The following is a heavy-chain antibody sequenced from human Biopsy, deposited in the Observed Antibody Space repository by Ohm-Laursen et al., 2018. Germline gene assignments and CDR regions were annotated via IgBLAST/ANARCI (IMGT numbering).Heavy chain of an antibody. Sequence: TLSLTCTVSGVSINGGRYYWNWIRHHPEKGLEWIGYIFYSANTYYNPSLKSRVTISVDTSKNQFSLKLSSVTAADTAVYYCARLGSGDYFPTFFDFWGQGALVTVSS. J-gene: IGHJ4*02. D-gene: IGHD5-12*01. V-gene: IGHV4-31*03. CDR3: ARLGSGDYFPTFFDF. CDR2: IFYSANT. CDR1: GVSINGGRYY.